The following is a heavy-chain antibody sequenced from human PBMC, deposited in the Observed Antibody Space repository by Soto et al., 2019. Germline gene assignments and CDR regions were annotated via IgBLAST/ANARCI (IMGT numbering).Heavy chain of an antibody. J-gene: IGHJ6*02. CDR1: GYTFTSYG. CDR3: ARDPSYYGMDV. V-gene: IGHV1-18*01. Sequence: ASVKVSCKASGYTFTSYGISWVRQAPGQGLEWMGWISAYNGNTNYAQKLQGRVTMTTDTSTSTAYMELRSLRSDDTAVYCARDPSYYGMDVWGQGTTVTVSS. CDR2: ISAYNGNT.